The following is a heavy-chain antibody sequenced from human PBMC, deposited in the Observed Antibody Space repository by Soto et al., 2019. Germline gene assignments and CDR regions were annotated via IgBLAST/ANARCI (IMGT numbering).Heavy chain of an antibody. CDR1: GGTFSSYA. CDR2: IIPISGTA. CDR3: ARSQGSSTSLEIYYYYYYGMDV. Sequence: QVQLVQSGAEVKKPGSSVKVSCKASGGTFSSYAISWVRQAPGQGLEWMGGIIPISGTANYAQKFQGRLTITADESTSTAYMELSSLRSEDTAVYYCARSQGSSTSLEIYYYYYYGMDVWGHGTTVTVSS. V-gene: IGHV1-69*01. D-gene: IGHD2-2*01. J-gene: IGHJ6*02.